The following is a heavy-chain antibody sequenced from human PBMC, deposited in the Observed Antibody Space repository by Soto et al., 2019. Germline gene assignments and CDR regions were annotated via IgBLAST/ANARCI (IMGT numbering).Heavy chain of an antibody. CDR3: AWGTDAYKNGF. V-gene: IGHV4-61*03. D-gene: IGHD2-8*01. Sequence: PSETLSLTCTVSGGSVSSGSYYWSWIRQPPGKGLEWIGYIYCSGSTNYNPSLKSRVTISVDTSKNHVSLNLNSVTVADTAVYFCAWGTDAYKNGFWGLGTLVTVSS. CDR1: GGSVSSGSYY. CDR2: IYCSGST. J-gene: IGHJ4*02.